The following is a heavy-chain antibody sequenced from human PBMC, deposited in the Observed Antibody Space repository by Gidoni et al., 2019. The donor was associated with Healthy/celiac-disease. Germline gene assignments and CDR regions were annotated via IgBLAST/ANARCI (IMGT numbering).Heavy chain of an antibody. V-gene: IGHV3-9*01. Sequence: EVQLVESGGGLVQPGRSLRISCAASGFTFDDYAMHWVRQAPGKVLEWVSGISWNSGSIGYADSVKGRFTISRDNAKNSLYLQMNSLRAEDTALYYCAKDTSSGFLEWIGPGGYYYGMDVWGQGTTVTVSS. CDR1: GFTFDDYA. CDR2: ISWNSGSI. J-gene: IGHJ6*02. D-gene: IGHD3-3*01. CDR3: AKDTSSGFLEWIGPGGYYYGMDV.